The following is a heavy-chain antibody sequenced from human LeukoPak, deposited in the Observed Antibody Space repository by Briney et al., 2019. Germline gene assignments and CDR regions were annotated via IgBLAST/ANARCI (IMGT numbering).Heavy chain of an antibody. V-gene: IGHV4-30-4*01. CDR2: IYYSGST. J-gene: IGHJ4*02. CDR1: GGSITSGEHY. Sequence: SQTLSLTCTVSGGSITSGEHYWNWIRQPPGKGLEWIGYIYYSGSTYYNPSLKSRVTIPVDTSKNQISLKLSSVTAADTAVYYCARSRVVGATPFDYWGQGTLVTVSS. D-gene: IGHD1-26*01. CDR3: ARSRVVGATPFDY.